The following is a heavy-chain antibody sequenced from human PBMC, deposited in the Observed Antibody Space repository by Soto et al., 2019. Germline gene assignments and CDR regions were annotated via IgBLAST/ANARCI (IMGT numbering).Heavy chain of an antibody. CDR1: GFALSSHS. V-gene: IGHV3-21*05. CDR2: ISSNSADK. D-gene: IGHD2-15*01. Sequence: EVQLVESGGGLVQPGGSLRLSCAASGFALSSHSMNWVRQAPGKGLEWVSLISSNSADKFYADAVKGRFTMSRDNGENLMWLQMDGLRVEDTAIYYCARELQPWARREFDGWGQGVMVTVSS. CDR3: ARELQPWARREFDG. J-gene: IGHJ5*02.